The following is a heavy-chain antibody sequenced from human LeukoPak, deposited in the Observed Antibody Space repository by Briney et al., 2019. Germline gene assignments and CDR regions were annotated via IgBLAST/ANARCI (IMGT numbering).Heavy chain of an antibody. Sequence: GGSLRLSCAASGFTFSFSGMYWVRQAPGKGLEWVAFISDDGSRKYYADSVKGRFSISRDNSKNTLFLQMNSLRTEDTAVYYCAKDRSTTWSFDYWGQGTLVTVSS. CDR3: AKDRSTTWSFDY. V-gene: IGHV3-30*18. J-gene: IGHJ4*02. CDR1: GFTFSFSG. CDR2: ISDDGSRK. D-gene: IGHD6-13*01.